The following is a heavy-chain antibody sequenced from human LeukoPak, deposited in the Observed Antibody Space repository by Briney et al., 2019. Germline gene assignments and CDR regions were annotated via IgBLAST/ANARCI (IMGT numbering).Heavy chain of an antibody. Sequence: PGGSLRLSCAASGFTFSSYNMNWVRQAPGKGLEWVSSISSSGSYIYYADSVKGRFTISRDNAKNTLCLQMKSLRADDTAVYYCARASVASMVWGVTHRHAFDIWGQGTMVTVSS. CDR2: ISSSGSYI. CDR3: ARASVASMVWGVTHRHAFDI. V-gene: IGHV3-21*01. J-gene: IGHJ3*02. D-gene: IGHD3-10*01. CDR1: GFTFSSYN.